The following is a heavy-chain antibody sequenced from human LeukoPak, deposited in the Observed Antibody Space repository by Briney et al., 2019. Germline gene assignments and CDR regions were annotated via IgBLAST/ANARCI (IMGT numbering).Heavy chain of an antibody. V-gene: IGHV3-74*01. Sequence: AGGSLRLSCAASGFTFSSYWMHWVRQAPGKGLVWVSRINSDGSSTSYADSVKGRFTISRDNAKNTLYLQMNSLRAEDTAVYYCVGPLYSYRPGAWFDPWGQGTLVTVSS. CDR1: GFTFSSYW. CDR3: VGPLYSYRPGAWFDP. CDR2: INSDGSST. D-gene: IGHD5-18*01. J-gene: IGHJ5*02.